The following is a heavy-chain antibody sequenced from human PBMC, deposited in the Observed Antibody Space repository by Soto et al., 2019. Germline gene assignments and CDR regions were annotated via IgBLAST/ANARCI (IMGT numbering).Heavy chain of an antibody. D-gene: IGHD7-27*01. J-gene: IGHJ6*02. Sequence: QLQLQESGSGLVKPSQTLSLTCAVSGGSISSGGYSWSWIRQPPGKVLEWIGYIYHSGSTYYNPSLKSRVTISVDRSKNQFSLKLSSVTAADTAVYYCARARANWGLYGMDVWGQGTTVTVSS. CDR1: GGSISSGGYS. V-gene: IGHV4-30-2*01. CDR2: IYHSGST. CDR3: ARARANWGLYGMDV.